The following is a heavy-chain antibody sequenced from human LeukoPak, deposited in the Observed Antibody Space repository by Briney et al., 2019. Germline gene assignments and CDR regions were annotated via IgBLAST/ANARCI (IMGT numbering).Heavy chain of an antibody. V-gene: IGHV4-61*09. CDR3: ARDNARGGSFSDYPRYFHH. CDR2: IYASGST. Sequence: PSETLSLTCTVSGGSISSGSYYWSWIRQPAGKGPEWIGHIYASGSTNYNPSLKSRATISVDTSKNQFSLQLSSVTAADTAVYYCARDNARGGSFSDYPRYFHHWGQGTLVTVSS. D-gene: IGHD5/OR15-5a*01. CDR1: GGSISSGSYY. J-gene: IGHJ1*01.